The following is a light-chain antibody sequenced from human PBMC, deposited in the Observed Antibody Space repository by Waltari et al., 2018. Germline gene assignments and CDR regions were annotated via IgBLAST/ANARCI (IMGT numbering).Light chain of an antibody. Sequence: QSVLTQPPSVSAAPGQRVTISCSGGHSNIGNNYVSWYRQFPGTAPKLLIYEERERPSGVAGRFSGSQSGTSATVDITGLQAGDEADYYCGTWDSSLSGAVFGGGTHLTVL. CDR2: EER. J-gene: IGLJ7*01. V-gene: IGLV1-51*02. CDR3: GTWDSSLSGAV. CDR1: HSNIGNNY.